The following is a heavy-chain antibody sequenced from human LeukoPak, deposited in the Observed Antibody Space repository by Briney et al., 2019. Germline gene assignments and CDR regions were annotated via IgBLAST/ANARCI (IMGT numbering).Heavy chain of an antibody. Sequence: SVKVSCKASGGTFSSYAISWVRQAPGQGLEWMGGIIPIFGTANYAQKFQGRVTITADESTSTAYMELSSLRSEDTAVYYCARWQQLVPGWFDPWGQGTLVTVSS. J-gene: IGHJ5*02. V-gene: IGHV1-69*01. CDR2: IIPIFGTA. CDR3: ARWQQLVPGWFDP. CDR1: GGTFSSYA. D-gene: IGHD6-13*01.